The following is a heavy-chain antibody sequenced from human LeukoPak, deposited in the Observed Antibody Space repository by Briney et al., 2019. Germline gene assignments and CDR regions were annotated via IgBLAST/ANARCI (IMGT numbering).Heavy chain of an antibody. CDR2: FDPEDGET. J-gene: IGHJ4*02. Sequence: ASVKLSCKVSGYTLTELSMHWVRQAPGKGLEWMGGFDPEDGETIYAQKFQGRVTMTEDTSTDTAYMELSRLRSEDTAAYYCAREWNQPWARADSNFDYWGQGTLVTVSS. CDR3: AREWNQPWARADSNFDY. CDR1: GYTLTELS. V-gene: IGHV1-24*01. D-gene: IGHD1-14*01.